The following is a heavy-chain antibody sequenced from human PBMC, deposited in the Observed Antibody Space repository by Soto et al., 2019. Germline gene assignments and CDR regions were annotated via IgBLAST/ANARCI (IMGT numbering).Heavy chain of an antibody. J-gene: IGHJ6*02. CDR1: GFTVSSNY. CDR2: IFYGGST. CDR3: ATTGMGVTLYYYYYGMDV. Sequence: GGSLRLSCAASGFTVSSNYMTWVRQAPGKGLEWVSVIFYGGSTYYADSVKGRFTISRDNSKNMLYLQMNSLRAEDTAVYYCATTGMGVTLYYYYYGMDVWGQGTTVTVSS. D-gene: IGHD1-26*01. V-gene: IGHV3-66*01.